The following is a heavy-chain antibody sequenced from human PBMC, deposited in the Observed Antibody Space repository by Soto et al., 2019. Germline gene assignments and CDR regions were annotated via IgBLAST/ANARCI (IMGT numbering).Heavy chain of an antibody. Sequence: PSETLSLTCTVSGASISGFYWSWIRKSAGKGLEWIGRIYATGTTDYNPSLKSRVMMSVDTSKKQFSQKLRSVTAADTAVDYCVRDGTKTLRDWFDPWGQGISVTVSS. CDR2: IYATGTT. D-gene: IGHD1-1*01. V-gene: IGHV4-4*07. CDR3: VRDGTKTLRDWFDP. J-gene: IGHJ5*02. CDR1: GASISGFY.